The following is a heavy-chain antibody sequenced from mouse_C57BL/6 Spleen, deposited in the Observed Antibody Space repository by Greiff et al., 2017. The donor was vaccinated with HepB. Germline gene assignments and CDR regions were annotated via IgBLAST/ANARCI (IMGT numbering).Heavy chain of an antibody. D-gene: IGHD2-3*01. CDR3: ARYHDGYLLAMDY. V-gene: IGHV1-7*01. Sequence: VQGVESGAELAKPGASVKLSCKASGYTFTSYWMHWVKQRPGQGLEWIGYINPSSGYTKYNQKFKDKATLTADKSSSTAYMQLSSLTYKDSAVYYCARYHDGYLLAMDYWGQGTSVTVSS. CDR2: INPSSGYT. CDR1: GYTFTSYW. J-gene: IGHJ4*01.